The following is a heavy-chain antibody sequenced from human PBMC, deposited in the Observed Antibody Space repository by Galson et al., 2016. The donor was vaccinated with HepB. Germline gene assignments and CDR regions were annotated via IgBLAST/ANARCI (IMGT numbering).Heavy chain of an antibody. Sequence: SLRLSCAASGFTFSNYDLSWVRQAPGRGLECVSGIGGLHDNTYYTDSVKGRFTISRDNSRNTLYLQLNSLRVEDTALNYCVRHDIGGFDGWGQGTLVTVSS. CDR3: VRHDIGGFDG. D-gene: IGHD2-15*01. CDR2: IGGLHDNT. V-gene: IGHV3-23*01. CDR1: GFTFSNYD. J-gene: IGHJ4*02.